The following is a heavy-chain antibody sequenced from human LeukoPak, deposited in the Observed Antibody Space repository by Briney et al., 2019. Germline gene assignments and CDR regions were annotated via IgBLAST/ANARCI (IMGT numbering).Heavy chain of an antibody. J-gene: IGHJ4*02. Sequence: ASVKVSCKASGYTFTNYGNTWVRQAPGQGLEWMGWISAYNANTNYAQKFQGRVTITADKSTSTAYMELSSLRSEDTAVYYCARDPPGMVATGTAFDHWGQGTLVTVSS. V-gene: IGHV1-18*04. CDR3: ARDPPGMVATGTAFDH. CDR1: GYTFTNYG. CDR2: ISAYNANT. D-gene: IGHD5-12*01.